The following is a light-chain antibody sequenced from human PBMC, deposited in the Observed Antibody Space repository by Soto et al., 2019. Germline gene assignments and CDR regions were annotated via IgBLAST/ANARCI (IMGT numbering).Light chain of an antibody. J-gene: IGLJ1*01. CDR1: SAYSGYE. V-gene: IGLV9-49*03. CDR2: VGTGGIVG. CDR3: GADHGSGSQFVV. Sequence: QLVLTQPPSASASVGASVTLTCTLSSAYSGYEVDWYQQRPGKGPRFVMRVGTGGIVGSKGVGIPDRFSVLGSGLNRYLTIKNIQGDDEGDYHCGADHGSGSQFVVFGTGTKLTVL.